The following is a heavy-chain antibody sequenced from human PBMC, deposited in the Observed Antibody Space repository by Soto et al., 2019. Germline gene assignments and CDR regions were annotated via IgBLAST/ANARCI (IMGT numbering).Heavy chain of an antibody. Sequence: SETLSLTCTVSGGSISSYYWSWIRQPPGKGLEWIGHIYYSGSTNYNPSLKRRVTISVDTSKSQFSLKLSSVTAADTAVYYCARYTPSSGFDYWGQGTLVTVSS. J-gene: IGHJ4*02. CDR1: GGSISSYY. D-gene: IGHD6-19*01. CDR2: IYYSGST. V-gene: IGHV4-59*01. CDR3: ARYTPSSGFDY.